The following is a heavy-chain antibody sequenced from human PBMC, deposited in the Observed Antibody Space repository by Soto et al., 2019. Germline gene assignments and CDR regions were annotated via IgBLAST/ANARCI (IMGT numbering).Heavy chain of an antibody. J-gene: IGHJ6*02. CDR1: GFTFSSYS. CDR3: ARALLYSSSWTYDYYYYYGMDV. D-gene: IGHD6-13*01. V-gene: IGHV3-21*01. Sequence: PGGSLRLSCAASGFTFSSYSMNWVRQAPGKGLEWVSSISSSSSYIYYADSVKGRFTISRDNAKNSLYLQMNSLRAEDTAVYYCARALLYSSSWTYDYYYYYGMDVWGQGTTVTV. CDR2: ISSSSSYI.